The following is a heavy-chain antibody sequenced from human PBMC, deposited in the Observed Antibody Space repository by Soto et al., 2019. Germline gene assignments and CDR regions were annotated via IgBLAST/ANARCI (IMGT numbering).Heavy chain of an antibody. Sequence: GASVKVSCKASGYTFTTYYVHWVRQAPGQGLEWMGVINPGAGSTSYAQKFQGRLTMTRDTSTSTVYMELTSLRSEDTAVYYCARDRVTMVRGVGSYWGQGTLVTVSS. V-gene: IGHV1-46*01. D-gene: IGHD3-10*01. J-gene: IGHJ4*02. CDR3: ARDRVTMVRGVGSY. CDR2: INPGAGST. CDR1: GYTFTTYY.